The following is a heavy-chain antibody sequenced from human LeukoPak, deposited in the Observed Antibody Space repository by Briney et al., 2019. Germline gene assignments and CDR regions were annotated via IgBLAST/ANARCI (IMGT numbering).Heavy chain of an antibody. Sequence: SETLSLTCTVSGGSISSGGYYWSWIRQHPGKGLEWIGYIYYSGSTYYNPSLKSRVTISVDTSKNQFSLKLSSVTAADTAVYYCAGYYGDRLPHADYWGQGTLVTVSS. J-gene: IGHJ4*02. CDR1: GGSISSGGYY. CDR2: IYYSGST. CDR3: AGYYGDRLPHADY. D-gene: IGHD4-17*01. V-gene: IGHV4-31*03.